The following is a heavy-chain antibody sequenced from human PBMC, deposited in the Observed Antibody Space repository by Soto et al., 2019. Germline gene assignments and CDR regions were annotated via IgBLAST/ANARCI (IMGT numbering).Heavy chain of an antibody. V-gene: IGHV3-23*01. CDR1: GFTFSSYA. CDR2: VSGTGVST. Sequence: GGSLRLSCAASGFTFSSYAMSWVLQAPGKGLEWVSGVSGTGVSTYYADSVKGRFTISRDNSKNTLYLQMNSLRAEDTAVYYCAKSSVEWFPNWFDPWGQGTLVTVSS. CDR3: AKSSVEWFPNWFDP. D-gene: IGHD3-10*01. J-gene: IGHJ5*02.